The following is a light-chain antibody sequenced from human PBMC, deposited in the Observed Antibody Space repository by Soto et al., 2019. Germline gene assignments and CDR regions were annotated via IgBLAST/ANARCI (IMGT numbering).Light chain of an antibody. CDR2: DTS. J-gene: IGKJ1*01. V-gene: IGKV3-20*01. CDR3: QQYGSSPRA. CDR1: QSVSRSY. Sequence: EIVLPQSPGTLSLSPGERATLSCRASQSVSRSYLAWFQQRPGQAPSLLIYDTSSRATGIPDRFSGSGSGTDFTLHISRLEPEDFAVYFCQQYGSSPRAFGQGTKVEIK.